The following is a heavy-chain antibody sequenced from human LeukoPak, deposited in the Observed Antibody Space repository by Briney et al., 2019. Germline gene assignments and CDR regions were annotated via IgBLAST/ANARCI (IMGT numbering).Heavy chain of an antibody. J-gene: IGHJ3*01. CDR1: GFTFSSFW. V-gene: IGHV3-74*01. CDR2: INRDGGST. CDR3: ARRRERGASDAFAF. D-gene: IGHD3-16*01. Sequence: GGSLRLSCAASGFTFSSFWMYWVRQAPGKGLVWVSRINRDGGSTTYADSVKGRFTISRDNAKNTVYLQMNSLRAEDTAVYYCARRRERGASDAFAFWGQGTMVTVSS.